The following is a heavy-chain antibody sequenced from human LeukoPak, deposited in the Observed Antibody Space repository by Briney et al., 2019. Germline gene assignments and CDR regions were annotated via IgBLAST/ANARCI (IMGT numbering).Heavy chain of an antibody. V-gene: IGHV4-61*08. CDR1: GASVNNGAYY. CDR3: TRDSVAGINPESAFHI. D-gene: IGHD6-19*01. CDR2: VHNSDT. Sequence: SETLSLTRSVSGASVNNGAYYWTWIRQPPGKGLEWIAYVHNSDTNYNPSLKSRVTISLDTSKNEFSLRLRSVTAADTAVYYCTRDSVAGINPESAFHIWGQGIMVTVTS. J-gene: IGHJ3*02.